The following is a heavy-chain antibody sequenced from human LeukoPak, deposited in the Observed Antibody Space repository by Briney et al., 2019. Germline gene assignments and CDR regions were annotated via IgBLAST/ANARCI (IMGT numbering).Heavy chain of an antibody. D-gene: IGHD4-23*01. J-gene: IGHJ4*02. V-gene: IGHV3-74*01. CDR2: INSDGSST. Sequence: PGGSLRLSCAASGFTFSSYWMHWAPHAPGRGWLWVSRINSDGSSTSYADSVKGRFSISRDNAKNTLYLQMNSLRVEDTAVYYRARGRPHGNDYWGQGTLVTVSS. CDR1: GFTFSSYW. CDR3: ARGRPHGNDY.